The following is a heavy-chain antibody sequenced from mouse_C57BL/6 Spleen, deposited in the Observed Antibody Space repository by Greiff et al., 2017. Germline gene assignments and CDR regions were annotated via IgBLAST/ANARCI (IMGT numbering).Heavy chain of an antibody. J-gene: IGHJ4*01. CDR3: ASGGSNYVGAMDD. V-gene: IGHV1-82*01. Sequence: QVQLQQSGPELVKPGASVKISCKASGYAFSSSWMNWVKQRPGKGLEWIGRIYPGDGDTNYNGKFKGKATLTADKSSSTAYMQLSSLTSEDSAVYFCASGGSNYVGAMDDWGQGTSVTVSS. CDR1: GYAFSSSW. D-gene: IGHD2-5*01. CDR2: IYPGDGDT.